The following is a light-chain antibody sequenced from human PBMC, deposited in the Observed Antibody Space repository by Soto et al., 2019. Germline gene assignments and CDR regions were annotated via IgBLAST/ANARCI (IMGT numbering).Light chain of an antibody. CDR1: SSDVGGYKY. CDR2: EVS. V-gene: IGLV2-14*01. Sequence: QSALTQPASVSGSPGQSITISCTGTSSDVGGYKYVSWYQQHPGNAPKLMIYEVSNWPSGVSNRFSGSKFGNTASLTISGLQAEDEADYYCSSYTSSSTRVLFGGGTKVTVL. J-gene: IGLJ2*01. CDR3: SSYTSSSTRVL.